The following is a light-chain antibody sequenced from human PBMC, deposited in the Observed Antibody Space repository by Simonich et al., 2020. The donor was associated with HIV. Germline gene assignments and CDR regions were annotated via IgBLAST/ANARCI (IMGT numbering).Light chain of an antibody. CDR1: QSVSSSY. Sequence: EIVLTQSPGTLSLSPGERATLSCRASQSVSSSYLAWYQQKPGQAPSLLIYAVSTRATDIPARFSGSGSGTEFTPTISSIQSEDFAVYYCHQYNKWPPGFTFGPGTKVDIK. V-gene: IGKV3-15*01. CDR2: AVS. CDR3: HQYNKWPPGFT. J-gene: IGKJ3*01.